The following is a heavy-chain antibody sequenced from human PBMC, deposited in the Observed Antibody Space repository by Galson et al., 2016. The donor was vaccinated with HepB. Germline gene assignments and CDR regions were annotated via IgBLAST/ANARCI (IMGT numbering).Heavy chain of an antibody. CDR2: ISYDGSNK. J-gene: IGHJ6*02. D-gene: IGHD2-21*02. Sequence: SLRLSCAVSGFTFSRYGMYWVRQAPAKGLEWVALISYDGSNKYCADSVKGRFTISRDNSKNTLYLQMKSLRAEDTAVYYCAKSLLGVTLVSYYYGMDVWGQGTTVTVSS. CDR1: GFTFSRYG. CDR3: AKSLLGVTLVSYYYGMDV. V-gene: IGHV3-30*18.